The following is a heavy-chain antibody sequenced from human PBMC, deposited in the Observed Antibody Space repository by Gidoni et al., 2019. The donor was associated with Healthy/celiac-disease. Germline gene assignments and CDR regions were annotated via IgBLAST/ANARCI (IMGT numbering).Heavy chain of an antibody. V-gene: IGHV4-39*07. Sequence: QLQLQESGPGLVKPSETLSLTCTVSGGSISSSSYYWGWIRQPPGKGLEWIGSIYYSGSTYYNPSLKSRVTISVDTSKNQFSLKLSSVTAADTAVYYCARVYSGYDGGFDYWGQGTLVTVSS. CDR1: GGSISSSSYY. J-gene: IGHJ4*02. CDR2: IYYSGST. D-gene: IGHD5-12*01. CDR3: ARVYSGYDGGFDY.